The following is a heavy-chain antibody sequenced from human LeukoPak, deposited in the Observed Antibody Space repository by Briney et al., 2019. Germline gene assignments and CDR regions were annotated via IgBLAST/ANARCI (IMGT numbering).Heavy chain of an antibody. CDR3: AREIVGSWHVRWFDP. D-gene: IGHD6-13*01. Sequence: PSETLSLTCTVSGYSISSGYYWGWIRQPPGKGLEWIGSIYHSGSTYYNPSLKSRVTISVDTSKNQFSLKLSSVTAADTAVYYCAREIVGSWHVRWFDPWGQGTLVTVSS. CDR1: GYSISSGYY. J-gene: IGHJ5*02. V-gene: IGHV4-38-2*02. CDR2: IYHSGST.